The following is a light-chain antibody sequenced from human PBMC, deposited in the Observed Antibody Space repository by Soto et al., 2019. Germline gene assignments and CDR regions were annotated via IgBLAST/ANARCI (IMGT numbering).Light chain of an antibody. V-gene: IGLV2-23*01. CDR3: CSYASSYTWV. J-gene: IGLJ3*02. Sequence: QSALTQPASVSGSPGQSITISCTGTSSDVGNYNLVSWYQQHPGEAPKLMIYEGSKRPSGVSNRFSGSKSGNTASLTISGLQAEDEADYYCCSYASSYTWVFGGGTQLTVL. CDR2: EGS. CDR1: SSDVGNYNL.